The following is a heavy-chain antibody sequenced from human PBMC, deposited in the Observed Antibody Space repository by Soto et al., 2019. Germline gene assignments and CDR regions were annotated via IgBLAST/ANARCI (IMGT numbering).Heavy chain of an antibody. CDR1: GGSISSYY. J-gene: IGHJ5*02. Sequence: PSETLSLTCTVSGGSISSYYWSWIRQPAGKGLEWIGRIYTSGSTNYNPSLKSRVTMSVDTSKNQFSLKLSSVTAADTAVYYCARGLEFGTLRFGELPTGQYNWFDPWGQGTLVTVSS. CDR3: ARGLEFGTLRFGELPTGQYNWFDP. CDR2: IYTSGST. V-gene: IGHV4-4*07. D-gene: IGHD3-10*01.